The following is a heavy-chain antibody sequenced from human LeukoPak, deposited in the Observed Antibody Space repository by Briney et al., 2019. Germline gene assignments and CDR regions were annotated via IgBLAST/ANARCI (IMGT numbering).Heavy chain of an antibody. J-gene: IGHJ4*02. CDR3: ASESRYSYFSGY. D-gene: IGHD5-18*01. Sequence: GRSLRLISANCGFTFSSYSWHFVAQAPGKGLEWVAVISYDGSNKYYADSVKGRFTISRDNSKNTLYLQMNSLRAEDTAVYYFASESRYSYFSGYWRQGTLVTVSS. V-gene: IGHV3-30-3*01. CDR1: GFTFSSYS. CDR2: ISYDGSNK.